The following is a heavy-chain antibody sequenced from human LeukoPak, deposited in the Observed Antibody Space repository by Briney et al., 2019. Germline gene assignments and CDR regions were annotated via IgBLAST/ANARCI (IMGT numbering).Heavy chain of an antibody. CDR1: GLSFSSYG. V-gene: IGHV3-30*06. CDR2: IQYDGSNK. Sequence: GGSLRLSCAASGLSFSSYGMHWVRQAPGKGLEWVAFIQYDGSNKFYADSVKGRFTISRDNSKNTLYLQMNSLRAEDTAVYYCARGARKGDDYGGFFDYWGQGTLVTVSS. J-gene: IGHJ4*02. D-gene: IGHD4-23*01. CDR3: ARGARKGDDYGGFFDY.